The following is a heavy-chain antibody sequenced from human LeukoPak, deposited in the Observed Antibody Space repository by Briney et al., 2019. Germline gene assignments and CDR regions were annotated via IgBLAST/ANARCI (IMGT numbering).Heavy chain of an antibody. CDR2: IRSKANSYAT. D-gene: IGHD3-22*01. CDR1: GFTFSGSA. Sequence: GGSLRLSCAASGFTFSGSAMHWVRQASGKGLEWVGGIRSKANSYATAYAASVKGRFTISRDDSKNTAYLQMNSLKTEDTAVYYCTRYYYDSSGYYYLFDYWGQGTLVTVSS. V-gene: IGHV3-73*01. J-gene: IGHJ4*02. CDR3: TRYYYDSSGYYYLFDY.